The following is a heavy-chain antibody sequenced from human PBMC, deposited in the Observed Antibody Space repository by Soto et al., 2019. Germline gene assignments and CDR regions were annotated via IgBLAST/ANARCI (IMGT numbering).Heavy chain of an antibody. CDR2: ISYDGSNK. Sequence: QVQLVESGGGVVQPGRSLSLSCAASGFTFSSYGMHWVRQAPGKGLEWVAVISYDGSNKYYADSVKGRFTISRDNSKNTLYLQMNSLRAEDTAVYYCAEDQDLVYPTSYDYWGQGTLVTVSS. CDR1: GFTFSSYG. V-gene: IGHV3-30*18. J-gene: IGHJ4*02. CDR3: AEDQDLVYPTSYDY. D-gene: IGHD1-26*01.